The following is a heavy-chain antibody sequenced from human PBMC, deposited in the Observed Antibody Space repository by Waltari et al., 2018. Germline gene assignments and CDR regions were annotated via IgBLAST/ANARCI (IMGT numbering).Heavy chain of an antibody. Sequence: QLQLQESGPGLVKPSETLSLTCTVSGGSISSSSYYWSWFRQPPGKGLEWTGGIYYSGSTYYNPSLRSRVHISVDTSKNQFSLKLSSVTAADTAVYYCARHPAMTIMLWYFDLWGRGTLVTVSS. CDR3: ARHPAMTIMLWYFDL. CDR2: IYYSGST. CDR1: GGSISSSSYY. J-gene: IGHJ2*01. V-gene: IGHV4-39*01. D-gene: IGHD2-8*01.